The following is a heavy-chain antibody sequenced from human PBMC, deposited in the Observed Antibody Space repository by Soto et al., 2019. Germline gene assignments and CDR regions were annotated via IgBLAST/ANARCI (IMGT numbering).Heavy chain of an antibody. D-gene: IGHD3-16*01. CDR1: GGSISSGDYY. CDR3: ARAGGGDGYNFDY. CDR2: IYYSGST. J-gene: IGHJ4*02. V-gene: IGHV4-30-4*01. Sequence: QVQLQESGPGLVKPSQTLSLTCTVSGGSISSGDYYWSWIRQPPGKGLEWIGYIYYSGSTYYNPSLKSRVTISVDKYKNQFSLKLSSVTAADTAVYYCARAGGGDGYNFDYWGQGTLVTVSS.